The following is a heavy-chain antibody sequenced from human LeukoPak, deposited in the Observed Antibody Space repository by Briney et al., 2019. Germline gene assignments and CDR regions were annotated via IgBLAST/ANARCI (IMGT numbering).Heavy chain of an antibody. CDR1: GFTFSSCG. V-gene: IGHV3-30*18. J-gene: IGHJ3*02. CDR2: ISYDGSNK. Sequence: LRLSCAASGFTFSSCGMHWVRQAPGKGLEWVAVISYDGSNKYYADSVKGRFTISRDNSKNTLFLEMNSLRAEDTAVYYCAKALTSGWYLDAFNIWGQGTMVTVSS. D-gene: IGHD6-19*01. CDR3: AKALTSGWYLDAFNI.